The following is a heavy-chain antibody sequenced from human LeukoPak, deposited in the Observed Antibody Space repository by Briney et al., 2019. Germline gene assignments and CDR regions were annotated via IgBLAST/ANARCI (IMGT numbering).Heavy chain of an antibody. D-gene: IGHD4-17*01. J-gene: IGHJ4*02. CDR3: AKDLYGDYDFDC. V-gene: IGHV3-23*01. CDR1: GFTLNNYA. Sequence: GASLRLSCAASGFTLNNYAMNWVRQAPGKGLEWVSVITSSGSTYYADSVKGRFTISRDNSKNTLYLQMNSLRAEDTAIYYCAKDLYGDYDFDCWGRGTLVTVSS. CDR2: ITSSGST.